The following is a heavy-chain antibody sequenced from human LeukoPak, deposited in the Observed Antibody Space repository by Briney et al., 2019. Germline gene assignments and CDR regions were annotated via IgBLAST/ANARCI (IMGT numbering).Heavy chain of an antibody. D-gene: IGHD3-22*01. Sequence: SGGSLRLSCAASGFTFSTYAMSWVRQAPGKGLEWVSLIGGSDGRTRYADSVEGRFTISRDNSKNTLYLEMNSLRAEDTAVYYCAKDSSSYDWGYMDVWGKGTTVTISS. J-gene: IGHJ6*03. CDR1: GFTFSTYA. CDR3: AKDSSSYDWGYMDV. CDR2: IGGSDGRT. V-gene: IGHV3-23*01.